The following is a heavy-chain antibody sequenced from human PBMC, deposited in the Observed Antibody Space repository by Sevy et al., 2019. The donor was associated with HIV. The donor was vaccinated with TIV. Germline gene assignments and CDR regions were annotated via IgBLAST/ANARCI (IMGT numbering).Heavy chain of an antibody. J-gene: IGHJ6*02. Sequence: RGSLRLSCAASGFLVSDDYMNWVRQAPGKGLEWVSVIYREGTTYYADAVKGRFTISREDSKNTLYLQMNSLRAEDTAVYYCARDPGITNGMSVWGQGTTVTVSS. CDR1: GFLVSDDY. CDR3: ARDPGITNGMSV. D-gene: IGHD1-20*01. CDR2: IYREGTT. V-gene: IGHV3-53*01.